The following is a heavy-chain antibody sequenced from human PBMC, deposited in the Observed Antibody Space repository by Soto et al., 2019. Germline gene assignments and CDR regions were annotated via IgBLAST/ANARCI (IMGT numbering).Heavy chain of an antibody. CDR1: GFTFSMFA. Sequence: GGSLRLSCVGSGFTFSMFAMSWVRQAPGKGLEWISSISGSGGSTYYADSVKGRFTVSRDNSKTTVFLQMNSLRTEDTAVYFCAKERNFWSGTAGFDSWGQGSPVTVSS. D-gene: IGHD3-3*01. CDR3: AKERNFWSGTAGFDS. V-gene: IGHV3-23*01. J-gene: IGHJ5*01. CDR2: ISGSGGST.